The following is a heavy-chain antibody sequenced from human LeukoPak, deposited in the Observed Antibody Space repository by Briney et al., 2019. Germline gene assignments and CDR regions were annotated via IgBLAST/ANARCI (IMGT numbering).Heavy chain of an antibody. V-gene: IGHV3-7*01. D-gene: IGHD3-16*02. CDR2: VKQEGIEK. Sequence: GGSLRLSCAASGFPFSVYWMSWVRQAPGKGLEYVANVKQEGIEKHYGDSVKGRFTISRDNAKSSVYLQMDSLRAEDTAIYYCVRTGRLYEWSWGQGTLVTVSS. CDR3: VRTGRLYEWS. J-gene: IGHJ5*02. CDR1: GFPFSVYW.